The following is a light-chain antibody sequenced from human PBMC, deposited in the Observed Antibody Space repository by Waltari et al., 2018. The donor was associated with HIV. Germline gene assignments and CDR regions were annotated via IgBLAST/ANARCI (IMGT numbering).Light chain of an antibody. J-gene: IGLJ2*01. V-gene: IGLV1-40*01. CDR2: GHS. CDR3: QSYDRSLSGYVV. Sequence: QSLLTQPPSVSGPPGQRVTISSPRHRSNIRSVFDVHWSQQLPGTVPKLLIYGHSNRPSGVPHRFSGSKSGTSASLAITGLQAEDEADYYCQSYDRSLSGYVVFGGGTKLTVL. CDR1: RSNIRSVFD.